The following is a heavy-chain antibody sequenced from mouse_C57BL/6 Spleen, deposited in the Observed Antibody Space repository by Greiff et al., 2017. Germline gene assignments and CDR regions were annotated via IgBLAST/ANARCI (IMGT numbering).Heavy chain of an antibody. D-gene: IGHD4-1*01. J-gene: IGHJ2*01. CDR3: ATGTRGFDY. Sequence: QVQLQQPGAELVKPGASVKLSCKASGYTFTSYWMHWVKQRPGRGLEWIGRIGPNSGGTKYNEKFKSKATLTVDKPSSTAYMQLRGLTSGDSAVYYCATGTRGFDYWGQGTTLTVSS. V-gene: IGHV1-72*01. CDR1: GYTFTSYW. CDR2: IGPNSGGT.